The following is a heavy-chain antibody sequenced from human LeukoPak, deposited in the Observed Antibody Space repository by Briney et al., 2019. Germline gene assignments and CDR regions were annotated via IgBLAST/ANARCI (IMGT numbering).Heavy chain of an antibody. CDR3: ARGLEDVLRFLEWLPGWFDP. CDR1: GFTFSSYW. J-gene: IGHJ5*02. D-gene: IGHD3-3*01. Sequence: QTGGSLRLSCAASGFTFSSYWMSWVRQAPGKGLEWVAVIAYDGSNKYYADSVRGRFTISRDNSKNTVYLQMNSLRAEDTAVYYCARGLEDVLRFLEWLPGWFDPWGQGTLVTVSS. V-gene: IGHV3-30*03. CDR2: IAYDGSNK.